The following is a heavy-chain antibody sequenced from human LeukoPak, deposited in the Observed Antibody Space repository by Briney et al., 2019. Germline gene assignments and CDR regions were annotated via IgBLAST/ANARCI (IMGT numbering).Heavy chain of an antibody. CDR3: ARHVGSSWYFDY. D-gene: IGHD6-13*01. V-gene: IGHV4-34*01. CDR2: INHSGST. CDR1: GGSFSGYY. Sequence: SETLSLTCAVYGGSFSGYYWSWIRQPPGKGLEWIGEINHSGSTNYNPSLKSRVTISVDTSKNQFSLKLSSVTAADTAVYYCARHVGSSWYFDYWGQGTLVTVSS. J-gene: IGHJ4*02.